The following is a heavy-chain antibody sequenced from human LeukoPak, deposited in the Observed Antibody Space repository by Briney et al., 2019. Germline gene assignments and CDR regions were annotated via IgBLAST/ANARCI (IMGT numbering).Heavy chain of an antibody. CDR2: INPSGGST. CDR1: GYTFTSYY. D-gene: IGHD1-26*01. V-gene: IGHV1-46*01. CDR3: ARDDSGSYYDY. Sequence: ASVKVSCKASGYTFTSYYMHWVRQAPGQGLEWMGIINPSGGSTSYAQKFQGRVTMTRDTSTSTAYMELSSLKSEDTAVYYCARDDSGSYYDYWGQGTLVTVSS. J-gene: IGHJ4*02.